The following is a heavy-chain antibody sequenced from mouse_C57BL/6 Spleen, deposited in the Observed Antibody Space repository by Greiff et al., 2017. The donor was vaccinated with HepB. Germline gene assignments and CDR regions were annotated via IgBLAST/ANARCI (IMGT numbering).Heavy chain of an antibody. Sequence: VNVVESGAELARPGASVKMSCKASGYTFTSYTMHWVKQRPGQGLEWIGYINPSSGYTKYNQKFKDKATLTADKSSSTAYMQLSSLTSEDSAVYYCARSGGNYNFDYWGQGTTLTVSS. J-gene: IGHJ2*01. CDR3: ARSGGNYNFDY. D-gene: IGHD2-1*01. CDR2: INPSSGYT. CDR1: GYTFTSYT. V-gene: IGHV1-4*01.